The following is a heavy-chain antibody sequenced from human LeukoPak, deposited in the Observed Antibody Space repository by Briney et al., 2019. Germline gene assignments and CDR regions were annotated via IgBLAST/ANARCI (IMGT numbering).Heavy chain of an antibody. CDR2: ISTSSSIV. J-gene: IGHJ4*02. Sequence: GGSLRLSCSASGFTFRTYAMHWVRQAPGKGLEWVSYISTSSSIVYYADSVKGRFTISRDNAKKSLYLQMNSLRDDDTGVYYCARGAAAADHWGQGTPVTVSS. V-gene: IGHV3-48*02. CDR3: ARGAAAADH. D-gene: IGHD6-13*01. CDR1: GFTFRTYA.